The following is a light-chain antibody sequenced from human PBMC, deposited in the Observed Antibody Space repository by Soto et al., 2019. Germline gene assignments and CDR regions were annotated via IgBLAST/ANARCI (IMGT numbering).Light chain of an antibody. CDR1: QNVNSW. CDR2: KAS. Sequence: DIQMTQSPSTLSASVGDRVTITCRASQNVNSWLAWYQQKPGKAPKLLIYKASSLESGVPSRFSGSGSGTEFSLTLRSLQPDDFATYYCQQHNDYPLTFGGGTKVEIK. V-gene: IGKV1-5*03. CDR3: QQHNDYPLT. J-gene: IGKJ4*01.